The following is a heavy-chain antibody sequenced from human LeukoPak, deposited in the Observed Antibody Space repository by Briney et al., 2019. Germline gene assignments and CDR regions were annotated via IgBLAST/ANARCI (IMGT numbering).Heavy chain of an antibody. Sequence: PSETLSLTCTVSGGSISSGDYYWSWIRQPPGKGLGWIGYIYYSGSTYYNPSLKSRVTISVDTSKNQFSLKLSSVTAADTAVYYCARQGYGYLGVVDYWGQGTLVTVSS. J-gene: IGHJ4*02. CDR1: GGSISSGDYY. CDR2: IYYSGST. CDR3: ARQGYGYLGVVDY. V-gene: IGHV4-30-4*01. D-gene: IGHD3-16*01.